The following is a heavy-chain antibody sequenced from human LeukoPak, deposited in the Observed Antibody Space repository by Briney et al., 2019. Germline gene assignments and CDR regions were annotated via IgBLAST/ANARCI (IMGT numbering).Heavy chain of an antibody. CDR3: ASARNPTGYSYGYR. V-gene: IGHV4-38-2*01. CDR2: IYHSGST. D-gene: IGHD5-18*01. Sequence: KPSETLSLTCAVSGYPISSGYYWDWIRQPPGKGLEWIGSIYHSGSTYYHPSLKSRVTISVDTSKNQFSLKLSSVTAADTAVYYCASARNPTGYSYGYRWGQGTLVTVSS. J-gene: IGHJ5*02. CDR1: GYPISSGYY.